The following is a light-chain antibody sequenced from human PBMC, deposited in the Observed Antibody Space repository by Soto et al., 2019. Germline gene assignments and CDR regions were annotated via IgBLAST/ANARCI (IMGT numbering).Light chain of an antibody. CDR1: QSVSSKY. J-gene: IGKJ5*01. CDR3: QQRSNWPSSIT. V-gene: IGKV3D-20*02. Sequence: EILLTQSPGTLSLSPGERATLSFSSSQSVSSKYLAWYQHRPGQAPRLLIYAASRRATGIPDRFSGSGSGTEFTLTISSLEPEDFAVYYCQQRSNWPSSITFGQGTRLEIK. CDR2: AAS.